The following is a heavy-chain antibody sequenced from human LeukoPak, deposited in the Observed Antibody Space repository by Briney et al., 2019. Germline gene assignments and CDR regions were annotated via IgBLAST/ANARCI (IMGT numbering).Heavy chain of an antibody. CDR1: GFTFSSHS. D-gene: IGHD2-15*01. CDR3: ARPECSGGSCYSLS. J-gene: IGHJ4*02. CDR2: ISSSSSTI. V-gene: IGHV3-48*01. Sequence: GGSLRLSCAASGFTFSSHSMNWVRQAPGKGLEWVSYISSSSSTIYYADSVKGRFTISRDNAKNSLYLQMNSLRAEDTAVYYCARPECSGGSCYSLSWGQGTLVTVSS.